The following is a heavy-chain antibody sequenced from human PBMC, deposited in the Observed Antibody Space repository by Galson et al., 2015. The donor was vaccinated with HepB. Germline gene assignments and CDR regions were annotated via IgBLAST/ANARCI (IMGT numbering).Heavy chain of an antibody. D-gene: IGHD3-3*01. CDR2: IDPNSGGT. CDR1: GYTFTGYY. CDR3: ARGDRFLEWLSGDY. V-gene: IGHV1-2*06. Sequence: SVKVSCKASGYTFTGYYMHWVRQAPGQGLEWMGRIDPNSGGTNYAQKFQGRVTMTRDTSISTAYMELSRLRSDDTAVYYCARGDRFLEWLSGDYWGQGTLVTVSS. J-gene: IGHJ4*02.